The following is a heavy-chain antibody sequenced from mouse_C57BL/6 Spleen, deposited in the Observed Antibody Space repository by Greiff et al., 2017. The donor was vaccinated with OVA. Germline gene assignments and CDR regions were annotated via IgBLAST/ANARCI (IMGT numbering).Heavy chain of an antibody. CDR2: IYPGGGYT. CDR3: AREHGYFDY. CDR1: GYTFTNYW. J-gene: IGHJ2*01. Sequence: QVQLKESGAELVRPGTSVKMSCKASGYTFTNYWIGWAKQRPGHGLEWIGDIYPGGGYTNYNEKFKGKATLTADKSSSTAYMQFSSLTSEDSAIYYCAREHGYFDYWGQGTTLTVSS. V-gene: IGHV1-63*01.